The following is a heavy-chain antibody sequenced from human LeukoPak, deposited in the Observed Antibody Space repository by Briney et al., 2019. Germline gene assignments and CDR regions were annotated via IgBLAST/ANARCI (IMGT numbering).Heavy chain of an antibody. CDR1: GFTFDDYA. V-gene: IGHV3-9*01. Sequence: PGRSLRLSCAASGFTFDDYAMHWVRQAPGKGLEWVSGISWNSGSIGYADSVKGRFTISRDNAKNSLYLQMNSLRAVDTALYYCAKDILRYSSGGWFDPWGQGTLVTVSS. CDR3: AKDILRYSSGGWFDP. D-gene: IGHD6-19*01. CDR2: ISWNSGSI. J-gene: IGHJ5*02.